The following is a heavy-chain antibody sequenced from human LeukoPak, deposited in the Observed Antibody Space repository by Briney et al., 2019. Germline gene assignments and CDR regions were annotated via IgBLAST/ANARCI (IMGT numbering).Heavy chain of an antibody. CDR3: AREGAWYVSGSYSGYFYGMDV. CDR2: ISSSGGYI. Sequence: PGGSLRLSCAASGFTFSSFGMNWVRQAPGKGLDWVSSISSSGGYIYYADSVKGRFTISRDNAKNSLYLQMSSLRAEDTAVYYCAREGAWYVSGSYSGYFYGMDVWGQGTTVTVSS. V-gene: IGHV3-21*01. CDR1: GFTFSSFG. D-gene: IGHD3-10*01. J-gene: IGHJ6*02.